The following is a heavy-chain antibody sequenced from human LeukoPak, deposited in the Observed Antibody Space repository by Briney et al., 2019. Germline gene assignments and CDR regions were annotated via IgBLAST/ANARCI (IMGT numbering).Heavy chain of an antibody. D-gene: IGHD3-10*01. Sequence: SGGSLRLSCAASGFTFSSYAMSWVRQAPGKGLEWVSAISGSGGSTYYADSVKSRFTISRDNYKNTLYLQMNSLRAEDTAVYYCAKDQGYMVRGWGQGTLVTVSS. V-gene: IGHV3-23*01. CDR2: ISGSGGST. CDR1: GFTFSSYA. CDR3: AKDQGYMVRG. J-gene: IGHJ4*02.